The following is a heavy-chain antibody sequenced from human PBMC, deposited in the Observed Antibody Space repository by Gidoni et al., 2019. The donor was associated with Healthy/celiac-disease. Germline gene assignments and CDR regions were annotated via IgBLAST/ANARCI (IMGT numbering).Heavy chain of an antibody. CDR3: ASSSVLRFLEWSPPFAY. CDR2: IYSGVST. D-gene: IGHD3-3*01. J-gene: IGHJ4*02. V-gene: IGHV3-66*01. CDR1: GFTVSSNY. Sequence: EVQLVASGGGVVQPGGSLRLSCAASGFTVSSNYMSWVRQSPGKGLEWVSVIYSGVSTYYADSVKGRFTISRDNSKNPLYLQMNSLRAEDTAVYYCASSSVLRFLEWSPPFAYWGQGTLVTVSS.